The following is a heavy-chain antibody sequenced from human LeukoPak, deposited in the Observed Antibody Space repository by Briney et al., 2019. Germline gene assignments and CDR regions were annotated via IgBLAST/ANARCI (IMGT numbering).Heavy chain of an antibody. Sequence: GGSLRLSCAASGFTFSSYGMHWVRQAPGKGLEWVAFIRYDGSNKYYADSVKGRFTISRDNTKNTLYLQMNSPRAEDTAVYYCAKRGGWGYYYDSSGYPLDYWGQGTLVTVSS. J-gene: IGHJ4*02. CDR3: AKRGGWGYYYDSSGYPLDY. CDR1: GFTFSSYG. D-gene: IGHD3-22*01. V-gene: IGHV3-30*02. CDR2: IRYDGSNK.